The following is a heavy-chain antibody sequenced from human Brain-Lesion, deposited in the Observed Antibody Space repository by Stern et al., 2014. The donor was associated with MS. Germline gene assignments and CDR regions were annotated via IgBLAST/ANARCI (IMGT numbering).Heavy chain of an antibody. J-gene: IGHJ5*02. CDR2: IKSDGREK. V-gene: IGHV3-7*01. CDR3: ARGVDP. Sequence: EVQLVESGGGLVQPGGSLRLSCAASGFRFSNYWMSWVRQAPGKGPEWVANIKSDGREKLYVDSVKGRFTISRDNAKNSLYLQMNSLRAEDTAVYYCARGVDPWGQGTLVTVSS. CDR1: GFRFSNYW.